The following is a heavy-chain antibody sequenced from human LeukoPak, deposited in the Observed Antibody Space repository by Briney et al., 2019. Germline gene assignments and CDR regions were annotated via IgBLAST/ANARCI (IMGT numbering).Heavy chain of an antibody. CDR1: GGSISSSSYY. D-gene: IGHD4-17*01. CDR2: IYYSGST. Sequence: PSETLSLTCTVSGGSISSSSYYWGWIRQPPGKGLEWIGSIYYSGSTYYNPSLKSRVTISVDTSKNQFSLKLSSVTAADTAVYYCARTATVTTGYYYYYYYMDVWGKGTTVTVSS. CDR3: ARTATVTTGYYYYYYYMDV. V-gene: IGHV4-39*07. J-gene: IGHJ6*03.